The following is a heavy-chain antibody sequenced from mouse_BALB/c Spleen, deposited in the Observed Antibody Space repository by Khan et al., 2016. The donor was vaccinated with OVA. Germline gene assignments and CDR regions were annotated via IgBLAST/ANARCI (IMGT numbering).Heavy chain of an antibody. CDR2: IWAGGST. D-gene: IGHD3-3*01. CDR3: YRSKCLARN. J-gene: IGHJ2*01. Sequence: VQLQESGPGLVASSQSLSITCTVYGYSLTRYGVHWVRQPPGKGLEWLGLIWAGGSTNYNWALMSRLSISIDNSKSLVFLIMNSLQTDDTALYSCYRSKCLARNWGQGTTLTVSS. V-gene: IGHV2-9*02. CDR1: GYSLTRYG.